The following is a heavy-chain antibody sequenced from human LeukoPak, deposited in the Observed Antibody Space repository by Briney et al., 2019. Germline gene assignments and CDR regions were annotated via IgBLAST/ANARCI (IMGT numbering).Heavy chain of an antibody. CDR2: FDREDGEP. Sequence: ASVKVSCKVSGYSLSELAVHWVRQAPGDGLEWMGNFDREDGEPIYAQKFQGRVTMTEDSSTDTIYMQLSSLRSEDTAVYYCAAWAGRGNVRQGNYYYYMDVWGKGTTVTVS. V-gene: IGHV1-24*01. CDR3: AAWAGRGNVRQGNYYYYMDV. CDR1: GYSLSELA. D-gene: IGHD1-26*01. J-gene: IGHJ6*03.